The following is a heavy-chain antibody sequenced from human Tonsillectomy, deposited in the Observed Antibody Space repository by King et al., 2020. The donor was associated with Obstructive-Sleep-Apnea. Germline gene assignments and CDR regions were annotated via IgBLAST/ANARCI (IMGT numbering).Heavy chain of an antibody. CDR2: ISSSGSRI. V-gene: IGHV3-11*01. Sequence: VQLVESGGGLVKPGGSLRLSCAASGFTFSDYYMSWIRQAPGKGLEWVSYISSSGSRIYYADSVKGRFTISRDNAKNSLYLQMNSLRAEDTAVYYCAGDCWGDYCSSTSCFYGMNVWGQGTTVTVSS. D-gene: IGHD2-2*01. CDR1: GFTFSDYY. CDR3: AGDCWGDYCSSTSCFYGMNV. J-gene: IGHJ6*02.